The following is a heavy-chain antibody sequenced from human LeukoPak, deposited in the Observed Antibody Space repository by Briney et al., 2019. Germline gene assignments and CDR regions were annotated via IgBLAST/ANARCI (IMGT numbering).Heavy chain of an antibody. D-gene: IGHD4-17*01. J-gene: IGHJ4*02. CDR2: IKQDGSEK. CDR1: GFTFSSYW. Sequence: GGSLRFSCAASGFTFSSYWMSWVRQAPGKGLEWVANIKQDGSEKYYVDSVKGRFTISRDNAKNSLYLQMNSLRAEDTAVYYCARNPTVTTLYYFDYWGQGTLVTVSS. CDR3: ARNPTVTTLYYFDY. V-gene: IGHV3-7*01.